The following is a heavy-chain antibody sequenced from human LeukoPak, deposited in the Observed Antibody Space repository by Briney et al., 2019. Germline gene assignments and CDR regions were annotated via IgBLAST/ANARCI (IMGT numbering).Heavy chain of an antibody. CDR1: GFTFSSYG. Sequence: GGSLRLSCAASGFTFSSYGMHWVRQAPGKGLEWVAVISYDGSNKYYADSVKGRFTISRDNSKNTLYLQMNSLRAEDTAVYYCAKTRTDFWSGPDYWGQGTLVTVSS. V-gene: IGHV3-30*18. D-gene: IGHD3-3*01. CDR3: AKTRTDFWSGPDY. CDR2: ISYDGSNK. J-gene: IGHJ4*02.